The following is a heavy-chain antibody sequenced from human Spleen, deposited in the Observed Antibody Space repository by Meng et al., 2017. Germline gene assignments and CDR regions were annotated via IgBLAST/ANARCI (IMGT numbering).Heavy chain of an antibody. CDR1: GFTFTSYA. J-gene: IGHJ4*02. CDR2: ISGSGSTI. CDR3: AVDYAGNLF. D-gene: IGHD4-23*01. Sequence: GESLKISCEASGFTFTSYAMSWVRQAPGKGLEWVSAISGSGSTIYYADSVKGRFTISRDNAKNSVYLQMNSLAAEDSAVYYCAVDYAGNLFWGQGTLVTVSS. V-gene: IGHV3-23*01.